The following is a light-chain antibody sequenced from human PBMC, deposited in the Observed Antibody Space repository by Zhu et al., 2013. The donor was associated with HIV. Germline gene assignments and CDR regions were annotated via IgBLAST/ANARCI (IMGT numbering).Light chain of an antibody. Sequence: EIVMTQSPATLSVSPGETATLSCRASQSVRSNLAWYQHKPGQAPRLLMYGASSRGTGIPDRFSGSGSGTDFTLTISSLQAEDVAVYYCQQYQRLPPTFGGGTKVEI. CDR1: QSVRSN. CDR3: QQYQRLPPT. J-gene: IGKJ4*01. CDR2: GAS. V-gene: IGKV3D-15*01.